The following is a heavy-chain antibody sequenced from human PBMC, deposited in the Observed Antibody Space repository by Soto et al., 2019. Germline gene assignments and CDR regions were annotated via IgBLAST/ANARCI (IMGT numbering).Heavy chain of an antibody. V-gene: IGHV1-2*04. CDR2: INANSGST. CDR3: ARVSARPDDAFDI. CDR1: GYTFTSYD. J-gene: IGHJ3*02. Sequence: GASVKVSCKASGYTFTSYDINWVRQATGQRLEWMGWINANSGSTNYAQKFQGWVTMTRDTSISTAYMELSRLRSDDTAVYYCARVSARPDDAFDIWGQGTMVTVSS.